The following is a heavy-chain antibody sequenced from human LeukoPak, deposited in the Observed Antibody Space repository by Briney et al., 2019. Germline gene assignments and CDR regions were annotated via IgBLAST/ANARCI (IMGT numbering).Heavy chain of an antibody. Sequence: GGSLRLSCAASGFTFSNAWMSWVRQAPGKGLEWVGRVKSKTDGGTTDYAAPVKGRFTISREDSKNTLYLHMHSLKSEDTAVYYCAKVVGATDYWGQGTLVTVSS. CDR2: VKSKTDGGTT. J-gene: IGHJ4*02. CDR3: AKVVGATDY. D-gene: IGHD1-26*01. CDR1: GFTFSNAW. V-gene: IGHV3-15*01.